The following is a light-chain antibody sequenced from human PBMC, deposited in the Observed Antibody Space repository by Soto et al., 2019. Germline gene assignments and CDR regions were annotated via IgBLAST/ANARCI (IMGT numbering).Light chain of an antibody. V-gene: IGKV3-20*01. J-gene: IGKJ1*01. CDR2: GTS. CDR1: QSVSISY. Sequence: EIVLTQSPDTLSLSPGERATLSCRASQSVSISYLAWYQQKPGQAPRLLIYGTSSRATGIPDRFSGSGSGTDFTLPISRLAPEDFAVYYCNKYGSSPRTSAKGTRVDIK. CDR3: NKYGSSPRT.